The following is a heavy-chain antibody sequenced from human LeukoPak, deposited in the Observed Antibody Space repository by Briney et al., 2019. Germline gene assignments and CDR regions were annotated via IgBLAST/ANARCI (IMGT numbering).Heavy chain of an antibody. Sequence: TGGPLRLSCAASGFTVSSNYMSWVRQAPGKGLEWVSVIYSGGSTYYADSVKGRFTISRDNSRNTLYLQMNSLRAEDTAVYYCARGGDDIVVATYYYYYGMDVWGQGTTVTVSS. J-gene: IGHJ6*02. V-gene: IGHV3-53*01. D-gene: IGHD2-15*01. CDR1: GFTVSSNY. CDR3: ARGGDDIVVATYYYYYGMDV. CDR2: IYSGGST.